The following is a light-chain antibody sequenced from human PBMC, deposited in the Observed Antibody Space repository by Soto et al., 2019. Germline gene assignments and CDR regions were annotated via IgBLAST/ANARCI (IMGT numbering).Light chain of an antibody. V-gene: IGKV1-5*03. Sequence: DIQMTQSPSTLSASVGDRVTITCRASQTIKNWLAWYQQKPGEAPKLLIYKTSSLESGVPSRFSGIGSGTEFTLTISCLQPDDFATYYCQQYSSYSLYTFGQGTKLEIK. CDR1: QTIKNW. J-gene: IGKJ2*01. CDR3: QQYSSYSLYT. CDR2: KTS.